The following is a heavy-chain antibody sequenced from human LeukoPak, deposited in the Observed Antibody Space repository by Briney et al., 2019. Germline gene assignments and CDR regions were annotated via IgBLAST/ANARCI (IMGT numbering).Heavy chain of an antibody. D-gene: IGHD6-19*01. CDR2: INHSGST. Sequence: KPSETLSLTCAVYGGSFSGYYWSWIRQPPGKGLEWIGEINHSGSTNYNPSLKSRVTISVDTSKNQFSLKLSSVTAAGTAVYYCARHRSSVAVAGTHYYGMDVWGQGTTVTVSS. CDR3: ARHRSSVAVAGTHYYGMDV. CDR1: GGSFSGYY. V-gene: IGHV4-34*01. J-gene: IGHJ6*02.